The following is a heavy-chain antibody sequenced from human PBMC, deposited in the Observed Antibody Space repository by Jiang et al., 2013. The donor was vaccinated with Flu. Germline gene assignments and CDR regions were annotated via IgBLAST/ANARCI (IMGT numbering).Heavy chain of an antibody. CDR3: ARGGVRVVVPLTGWFDP. CDR2: IYHSGST. D-gene: IGHD2-2*01. V-gene: IGHV4-30-2*01. CDR1: GGSISSGGYS. J-gene: IGHJ5*02. Sequence: TCAVSGGSISSGGYSWSWIRQPPGKGLEWIGYIYHSGSTYYNPSLKSRVTISVDRSKNQFSLKLSSVTAADTAVYYCARGGVRVVVPLTGWFDPWGQGTLVTVSS.